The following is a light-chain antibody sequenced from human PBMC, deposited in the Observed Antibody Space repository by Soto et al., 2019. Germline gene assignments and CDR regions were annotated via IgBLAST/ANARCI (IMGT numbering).Light chain of an antibody. CDR2: EVS. CDR3: CSYAGSSGYV. Sequence: QSALTQPASVSGSPGQSITISCTGTSSDVGSYNLVSRYQQHPGKAPKLMIYEVSKRPSGVSNRFSGSKSGNTASLTISGLQAEDEADYYCCSYAGSSGYVFGTGTKVT. CDR1: SSDVGSYNL. J-gene: IGLJ1*01. V-gene: IGLV2-23*02.